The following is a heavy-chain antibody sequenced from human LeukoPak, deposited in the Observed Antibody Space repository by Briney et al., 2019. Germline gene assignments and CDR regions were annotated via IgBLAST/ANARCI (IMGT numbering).Heavy chain of an antibody. CDR1: GFTFSGCG. CDR2: IWYDGRDK. Sequence: GGSLRLSCAASGFTFSGCGVHWVRQAPGKGLEWVAFIWYDGRDKYYADSVKGRFTISRDNSKDTLYLQMNSLRAEDTAVYYCWAAARWGQGTLVTVSS. J-gene: IGHJ4*02. D-gene: IGHD6-13*01. V-gene: IGHV3-30*02. CDR3: WAAAR.